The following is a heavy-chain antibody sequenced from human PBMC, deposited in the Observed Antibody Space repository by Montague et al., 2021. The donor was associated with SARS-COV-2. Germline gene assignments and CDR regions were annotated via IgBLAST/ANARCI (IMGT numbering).Heavy chain of an antibody. V-gene: IGHV4-38-2*01. CDR1: GDSISTDNW. CDR2: IYYSGST. J-gene: IGHJ3*02. CDR3: ARFPTSYYYDSKAAPATPDAFDI. D-gene: IGHD3-22*01. Sequence: SETLSLTCVVSGDSISTDNWWTWIRQPPGKGLEWIGSIYYSGSTYYNPSLKSRVTISAGTSKNQFSLKLSSVTAADTAVYHCARFPTSYYYDSKAAPATPDAFDIWGQGTMVTVSS.